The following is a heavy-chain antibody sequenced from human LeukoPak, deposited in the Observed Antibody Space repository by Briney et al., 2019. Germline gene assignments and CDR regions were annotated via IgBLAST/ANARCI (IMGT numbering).Heavy chain of an antibody. D-gene: IGHD1-26*01. J-gene: IGHJ4*02. Sequence: ASVKVSCKASGGTFSSYAISWVRQAPGQGLEWMGRIITIFGTAYYAQKFQGRVTITTDESTSTAYMELSSLRSEDTAVYYCARDSYIFKATSLDYWGQGTLVTVCS. CDR2: IITIFGTA. CDR3: ARDSYIFKATSLDY. V-gene: IGHV1-69*05. CDR1: GGTFSSYA.